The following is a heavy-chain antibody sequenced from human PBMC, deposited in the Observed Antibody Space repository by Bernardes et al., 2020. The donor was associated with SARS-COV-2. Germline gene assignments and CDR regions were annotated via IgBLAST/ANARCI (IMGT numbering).Heavy chain of an antibody. Sequence: GGSLRLSCAASGFTFSSYAMHWVRQAPGKGLEWVAVISYDGSNKYYADSVKSRFTISRDNSKNTLYLQMNSLRAEDTAVYYCARESYNIDYWGQGTLVTVSS. V-gene: IGHV3-30-3*01. D-gene: IGHD1-1*01. CDR1: GFTFSSYA. CDR2: ISYDGSNK. CDR3: ARESYNIDY. J-gene: IGHJ4*02.